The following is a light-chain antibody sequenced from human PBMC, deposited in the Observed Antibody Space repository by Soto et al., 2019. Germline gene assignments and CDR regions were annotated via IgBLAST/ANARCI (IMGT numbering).Light chain of an antibody. Sequence: QSVLTQPASVSGSPGQSITISCTGTSSDVGVYNYVSWYQHHPGKAPKLMIYDVTNRPSGVSNRFSGSKSGNTASLTISGLQAEDEADYYCTSYTTSSPYLVFGGGTKLTVL. J-gene: IGLJ3*02. V-gene: IGLV2-14*03. CDR3: TSYTTSSPYLV. CDR1: SSDVGVYNY. CDR2: DVT.